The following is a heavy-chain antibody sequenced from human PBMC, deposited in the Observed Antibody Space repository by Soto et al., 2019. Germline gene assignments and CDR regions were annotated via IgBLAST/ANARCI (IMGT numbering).Heavy chain of an antibody. CDR1: GGTFSSYA. V-gene: IGHV1-69*13. CDR3: AGIHDYGDPVDY. D-gene: IGHD4-17*01. Sequence: ASVKVSCKASGGTFSSYAISWVRQAPGQGLEWMGGIIPIFGTANYAQKFQGRVTITADESTSTAYMELSSLRSEDTAVYYCAGIHDYGDPVDYWGQGTLVTVSS. CDR2: IIPIFGTA. J-gene: IGHJ4*02.